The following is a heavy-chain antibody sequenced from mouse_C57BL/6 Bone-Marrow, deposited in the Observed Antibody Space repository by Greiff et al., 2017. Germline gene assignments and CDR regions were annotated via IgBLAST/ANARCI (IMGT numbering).Heavy chain of an antibody. CDR1: GFTFSDDY. D-gene: IGHD1-1*01. CDR3: ARDYYGSSYWDVEV. V-gene: IGHV5-16*01. J-gene: IGHJ1*03. CDR2: INYDGGST. Sequence: EVQLLESEGGLVQPGSSMKLSCTASGFTFSDDYMAWVRQVPEKGLEWVANINYDGGSTYYLDSLKSRFIISRDTAKNILYLQISSLKSEDTATYYCARDYYGSSYWDVEVWGTGPTVTVST.